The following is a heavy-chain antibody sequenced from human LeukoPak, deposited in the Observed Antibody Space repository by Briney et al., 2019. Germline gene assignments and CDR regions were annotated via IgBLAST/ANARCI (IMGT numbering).Heavy chain of an antibody. CDR3: ARDRFSPAAGTRLPYYFDY. J-gene: IGHJ4*02. V-gene: IGHV4-30-2*01. CDR1: GGSISSGGYS. Sequence: PSQTLSLTCAVSGGSISSGGYSWSWIRQPPGKGLEWIGYIYHSGSTYYNPSLKSRVTISVDTSKNQFSLKLSSVTAADTAVYYCARDRFSPAAGTRLPYYFDYWGQGTLVTVSS. CDR2: IYHSGST. D-gene: IGHD6-13*01.